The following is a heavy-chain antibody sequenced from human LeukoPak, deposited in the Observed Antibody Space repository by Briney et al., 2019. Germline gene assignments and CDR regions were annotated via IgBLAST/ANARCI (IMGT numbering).Heavy chain of an antibody. Sequence: PGGSLRLSCAASGFTFSSYAMSWVRQAPGKGLEWVSAISGSGGSTYYADSVKGRFTISRDNSRNTLYLQMNSLRAEDTAVYYCARDSTFYDFWSGYSRRSRSFDYWGQGTLVTVSS. CDR1: GFTFSSYA. CDR2: ISGSGGST. D-gene: IGHD3-3*01. J-gene: IGHJ4*02. V-gene: IGHV3-23*01. CDR3: ARDSTFYDFWSGYSRRSRSFDY.